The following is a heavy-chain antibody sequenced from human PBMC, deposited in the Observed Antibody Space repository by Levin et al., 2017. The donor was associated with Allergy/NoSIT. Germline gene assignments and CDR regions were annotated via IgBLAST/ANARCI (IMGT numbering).Heavy chain of an antibody. Sequence: ESGPTLVKPTQTLTLTCTFSGFSLSTSGVGVGWIRQPPGKALEWLALIYWNDDKRYSPSLKSRLTITKDTPKNQVVLTMTNMDPVDTATYYCAHRGGVNWCDPWGQGTLVTVSS. J-gene: IGHJ5*02. CDR1: GFSLSTSGVG. CDR2: IYWNDDK. CDR3: AHRGGVNWCDP. V-gene: IGHV2-5*01. D-gene: IGHD3-16*01.